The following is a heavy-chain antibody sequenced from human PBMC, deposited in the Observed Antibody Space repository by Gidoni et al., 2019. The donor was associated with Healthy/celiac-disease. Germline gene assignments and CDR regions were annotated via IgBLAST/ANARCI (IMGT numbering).Heavy chain of an antibody. CDR3: ATTPYDFWSGYSGWFDP. D-gene: IGHD3-3*01. V-gene: IGHV4-59*01. J-gene: IGHJ5*02. Sequence: QVQLQESGPGLVKPSETLSLTCTVSGGSISRSYWSWIRQPPGKGLEWIGYIYYSGSTNYNPSLKSRVTISVDTSKNQFSLKLSSVTAADTAVYYCATTPYDFWSGYSGWFDPWGQGTLVTVSS. CDR1: GGSISRSY. CDR2: IYYSGST.